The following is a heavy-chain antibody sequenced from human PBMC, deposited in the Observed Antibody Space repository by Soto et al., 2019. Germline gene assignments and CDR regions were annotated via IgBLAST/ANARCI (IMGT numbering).Heavy chain of an antibody. CDR2: IYYSGST. Sequence: PSETLSLTCTVSGGSISSYYWSWIRQPPGKGLEWIGYIYYSGSTNYNPSLKSRVAISVDTSKNQFSLKLSSVTAADTAVYYCASPGRNYYSGMDVWGQGTTVTVS. V-gene: IGHV4-59*01. J-gene: IGHJ6*02. CDR3: ASPGRNYYSGMDV. CDR1: GGSISSYY.